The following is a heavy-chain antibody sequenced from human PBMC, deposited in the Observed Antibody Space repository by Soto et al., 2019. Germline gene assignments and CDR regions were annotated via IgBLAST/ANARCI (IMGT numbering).Heavy chain of an antibody. D-gene: IGHD5-12*01. V-gene: IGHV4-31*03. Sequence: QVQLQESGPGLVKPSQTLSLTCTVSGGAISSGGYYWSWIRQHPGKGLEWIGYISYSGSTYYNPSLKSRVTISVDTSKHQFSLKLSSVTAADPAVYYCARVIDIVATGVNAFDIWVQGTMVTVSS. CDR1: GGAISSGGYY. J-gene: IGHJ3*02. CDR3: ARVIDIVATGVNAFDI. CDR2: ISYSGST.